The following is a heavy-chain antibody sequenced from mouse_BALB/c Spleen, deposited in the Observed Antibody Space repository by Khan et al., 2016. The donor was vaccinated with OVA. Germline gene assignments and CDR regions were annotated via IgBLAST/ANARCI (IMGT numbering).Heavy chain of an antibody. CDR2: ISTYYGDA. Sequence: QVQLQQSGAELVRPGVSVKISCKGSGYTFTDFTMHWVKQSHAKSLEWIGVISTYYGDATYNQKFKGKATMTVDKASSTAYMALARLTSEDSAIXYCTRGGGGNRFAYWGQGTLVTVSA. V-gene: IGHV1S137*01. J-gene: IGHJ3*01. CDR1: GYTFTDFT. CDR3: TRGGGGNRFAY.